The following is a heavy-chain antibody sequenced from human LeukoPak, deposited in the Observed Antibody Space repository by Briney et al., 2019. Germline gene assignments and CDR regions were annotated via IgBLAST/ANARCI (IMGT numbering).Heavy chain of an antibody. CDR1: GGSFSGYY. CDR3: ARAHPYYDFWSGYYTHYYYGMDV. V-gene: IGHV4-34*01. CDR2: INHSGST. J-gene: IGHJ6*02. Sequence: PSETLSLTCAVYGGSFSGYYWSWIRQPPRKGLEWIGEINHSGSTNYNPPLKSRVTISVDTSKNQFSLKLSSVTAADTAVYYCARAHPYYDFWSGYYTHYYYGMDVWGQGTTVTVSS. D-gene: IGHD3-3*01.